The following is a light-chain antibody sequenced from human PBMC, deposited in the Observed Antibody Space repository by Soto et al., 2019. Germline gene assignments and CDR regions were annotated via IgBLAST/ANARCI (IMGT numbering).Light chain of an antibody. CDR2: GAS. V-gene: IGKV3-15*01. J-gene: IGKJ1*01. Sequence: IVMTQSPATLSVSLGERATLSCRASQSVRSNLAWYQQKPGQTPRLLIYGASTRATGIPARFSGSGSGTEFTLTISSLQSEDFAVYYCQQYNSWRTFGQGTKVDIK. CDR3: QQYNSWRT. CDR1: QSVRSN.